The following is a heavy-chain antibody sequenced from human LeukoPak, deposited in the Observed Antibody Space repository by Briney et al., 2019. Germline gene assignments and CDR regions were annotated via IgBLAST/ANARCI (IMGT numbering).Heavy chain of an antibody. CDR2: ISYDGSNK. V-gene: IGHV3-30*18. Sequence: GGSLRLSCAASGFTFSSYGMHWVRQAPGKGLEWVAVISYDGSNKYYADSVKGRFTISRDNSKNTLYLQMNSLRAEDTAVYYCAKDRSSYCGGDCGAFDIWGQGTMVTVSS. CDR1: GFTFSSYG. CDR3: AKDRSSYCGGDCGAFDI. D-gene: IGHD2-21*02. J-gene: IGHJ3*02.